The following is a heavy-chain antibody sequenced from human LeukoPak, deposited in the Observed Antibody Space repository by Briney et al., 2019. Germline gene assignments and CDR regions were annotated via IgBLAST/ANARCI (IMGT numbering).Heavy chain of an antibody. CDR1: GFTLSSFW. Sequence: GGSLRLSCAASGFTLSSFWMSWVRQSPERGLEWVADINTDGSAKFYADSAKGRFTISRDNAKDTLYLQMNILRAEDTAVYYCARDRGWLQPDYWGQGTLVTVSS. CDR2: INTDGSAK. V-gene: IGHV3-7*03. D-gene: IGHD5-24*01. J-gene: IGHJ4*02. CDR3: ARDRGWLQPDY.